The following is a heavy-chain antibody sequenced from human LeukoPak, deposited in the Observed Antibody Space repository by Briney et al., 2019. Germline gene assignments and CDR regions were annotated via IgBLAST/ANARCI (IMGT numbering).Heavy chain of an antibody. V-gene: IGHV7-4-1*02. D-gene: IGHD3-3*01. CDR2: INTNTGNP. Sequence: ASVKVSCKASGYTFTSYAMNWVRQAPGQGLEWMGWINTNTGNPTYAQGFTGRFVFSLDTSVSTAYLQISSLKAEDTAVYYCARDLGGFGVPVHNWFDPWGQGTLVTVSS. CDR1: GYTFTSYA. CDR3: ARDLGGFGVPVHNWFDP. J-gene: IGHJ5*02.